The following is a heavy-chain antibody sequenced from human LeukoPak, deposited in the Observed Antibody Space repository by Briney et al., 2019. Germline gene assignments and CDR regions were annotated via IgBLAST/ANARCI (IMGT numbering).Heavy chain of an antibody. Sequence: SETLSLTCTVSGGSMNTYYWSWIRQPPGKGLEWIGYIYYSGTTNYNPSLKSRVTISVDTSKNQFSLKLTSVTAADTAIYYCARGAAVGDPWGRGTLVTVSS. V-gene: IGHV4-59*01. CDR3: ARGAAVGDP. CDR1: GGSMNTYY. CDR2: IYYSGTT. J-gene: IGHJ5*02. D-gene: IGHD6-13*01.